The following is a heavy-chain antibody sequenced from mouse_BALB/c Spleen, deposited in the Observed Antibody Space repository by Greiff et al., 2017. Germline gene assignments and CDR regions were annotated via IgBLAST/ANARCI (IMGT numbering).Heavy chain of an antibody. Sequence: EVQLQQSGAGLVQPGPSVTMSCTASGFTFTDSYMHWVKQRPEQGLEWIGRIDPANGNTKYEPKFQGKATITADTSSNTAYLLLSSLTSEDTAVYYCGRIFYGNYYAMDYWGQGTSVTVSS. V-gene: IGHV14-3*02. J-gene: IGHJ4*01. CDR1: GFTFTDSY. D-gene: IGHD2-1*01. CDR3: GRIFYGNYYAMDY. CDR2: IDPANGNT.